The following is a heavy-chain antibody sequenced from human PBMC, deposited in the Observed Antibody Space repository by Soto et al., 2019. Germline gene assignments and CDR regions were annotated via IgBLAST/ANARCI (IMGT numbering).Heavy chain of an antibody. V-gene: IGHV3-53*01. CDR2: IYSGGST. J-gene: IGHJ2*01. D-gene: IGHD2-21*02. Sequence: EVQLVESGGDLIQPGGSLRLSCAASGFTVSSNYMSWVRQAPGKGLEWVSLIYSGGSTYYADSVKGRFTISRDNSKHTLYLQMNSLRAEDTAVYYCARRTVVTPYWYFDLWGRGTLVTVSS. CDR1: GFTVSSNY. CDR3: ARRTVVTPYWYFDL.